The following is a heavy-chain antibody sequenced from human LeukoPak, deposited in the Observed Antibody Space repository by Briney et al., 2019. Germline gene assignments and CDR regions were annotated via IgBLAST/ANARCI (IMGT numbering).Heavy chain of an antibody. CDR2: IYFSGST. CDR1: GGSLSRGGNY. Sequence: SETLSLTCTVSGGSLSRGGNYWTWIRQHPGKGLEWIGNIYFSGSTYYNPSLKSRVTISVDTSKNQFSLKLSSVTAADTAVYYCARQPGIVVVPPTMAFDIWGPGTMVTVSS. J-gene: IGHJ3*02. CDR3: ARQPGIVVVPPTMAFDI. D-gene: IGHD2-2*01. V-gene: IGHV4-31*03.